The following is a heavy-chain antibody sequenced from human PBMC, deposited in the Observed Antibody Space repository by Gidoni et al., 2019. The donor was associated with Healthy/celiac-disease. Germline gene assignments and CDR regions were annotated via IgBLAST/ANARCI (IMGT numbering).Heavy chain of an antibody. Sequence: QVQLQESGPGLVKPSETLSLTCTVSGYSISSGYYWGWIRQPPGKGLEWIGSIYHSGSTYYNPSLKSRVTISVDTSKNQFSLKLSSVTAADTAVYYCARVRGDIVVVPAAMGWFDPWGQGTLVTVSS. CDR3: ARVRGDIVVVPAAMGWFDP. V-gene: IGHV4-38-2*02. D-gene: IGHD2-2*01. CDR1: GYSISSGYY. CDR2: IYHSGST. J-gene: IGHJ5*02.